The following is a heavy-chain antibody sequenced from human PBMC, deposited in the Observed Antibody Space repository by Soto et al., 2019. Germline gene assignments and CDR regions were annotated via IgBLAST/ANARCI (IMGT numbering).Heavy chain of an antibody. CDR1: GGSISSYY. V-gene: IGHV4-59*01. J-gene: IGHJ4*02. Sequence: PSETLSLTCTVSGGSISSYYWSWIRQPPGKGLEWIGYIYYSGSTNYNPSLKSRVTISVDTSKNQFSLKLSSVTAADTAVYYCARAPRRYYFDYWGQGTLVTVSS. CDR2: IYYSGST. CDR3: ARAPRRYYFDY.